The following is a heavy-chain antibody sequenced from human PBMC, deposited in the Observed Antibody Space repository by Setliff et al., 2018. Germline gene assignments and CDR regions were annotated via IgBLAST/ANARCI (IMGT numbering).Heavy chain of an antibody. V-gene: IGHV4-38-2*02. J-gene: IGHJ4*02. Sequence: SETLSLTCTVSGYSISSGYIWGWIRQPPGKGLEWVGNIGHTGSINYNPSLKSRLTISRDTSKNQVSLKVSSVTAADTAVYYCARSLVGATYSVYFDYWGQGALVTVSS. CDR3: ARSLVGATYSVYFDY. CDR1: GYSISSGYI. D-gene: IGHD1-26*01. CDR2: IGHTGSI.